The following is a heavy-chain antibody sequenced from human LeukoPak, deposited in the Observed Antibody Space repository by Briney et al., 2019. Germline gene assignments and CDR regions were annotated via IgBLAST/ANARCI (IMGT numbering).Heavy chain of an antibody. CDR2: IYYSGST. D-gene: IGHD3-22*01. J-gene: IGHJ4*02. CDR1: GGSISSGGYY. Sequence: SETLSLTCTVSGGSISSGGYYWSWIRQHPGKGLEWIGYIYYSGSTYYNPSLKSRVTISVDTSKNQFSLKLSSVTAADTAVYYCARVNYYDSSGYSLYLFDYWGQGTLVTVSS. CDR3: ARVNYYDSSGYSLYLFDY. V-gene: IGHV4-31*03.